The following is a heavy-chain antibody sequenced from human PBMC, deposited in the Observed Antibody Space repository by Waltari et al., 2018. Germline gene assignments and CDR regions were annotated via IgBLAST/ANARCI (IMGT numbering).Heavy chain of an antibody. J-gene: IGHJ6*02. Sequence: PGKGLAWVAVISYDGSNKYYADSVKGRFTISRDNSKNTLYLQMNSLRAEDTAVYYCAREGGIAARGEYYYGMDVWGQGTTVTVSS. D-gene: IGHD6-6*01. CDR3: AREGGIAARGEYYYGMDV. V-gene: IGHV3-30-3*01. CDR2: ISYDGSNK.